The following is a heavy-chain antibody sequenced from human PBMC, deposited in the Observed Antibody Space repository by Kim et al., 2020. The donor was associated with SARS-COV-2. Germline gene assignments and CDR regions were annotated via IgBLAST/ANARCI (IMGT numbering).Heavy chain of an antibody. CDR3: AKDQWLRSDYYYYYGMDV. CDR2: ISWNSGSI. J-gene: IGHJ6*02. V-gene: IGHV3-9*01. CDR1: GFTFDDYA. D-gene: IGHD5-12*01. Sequence: GGSLRLSCAASGFTFDDYAMHWVRQAPGKGLEWVSGISWNSGSIGYADSVKGRFTISRDNAKNSLYLQMNSLRAEDTALYYCAKDQWLRSDYYYYYGMDVWGQGTTVTVSS.